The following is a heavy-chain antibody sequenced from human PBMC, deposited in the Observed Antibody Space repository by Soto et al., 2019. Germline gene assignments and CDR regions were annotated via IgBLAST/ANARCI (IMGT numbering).Heavy chain of an antibody. CDR3: ARDRSAWGYGYDAFDI. CDR1: EFTFSTYS. J-gene: IGHJ3*02. V-gene: IGHV3-48*01. CDR2: ISSSSSTI. D-gene: IGHD3-16*01. Sequence: EVQLVESGGGLVQPGGSLRLSCAASEFTFSTYSMNWVRQAPGKGLEWVSYISSSSSTISYADSVKGRFTISRDNAKNSLYLQMNSLRAKDTAVYYCARDRSAWGYGYDAFDIWGQGTMVTVSS.